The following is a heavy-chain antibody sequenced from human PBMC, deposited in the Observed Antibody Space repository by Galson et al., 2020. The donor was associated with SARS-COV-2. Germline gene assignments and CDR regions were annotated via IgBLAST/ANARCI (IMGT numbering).Heavy chain of an antibody. V-gene: IGHV3-30-3*01. CDR2: ISYDGSNK. J-gene: IGHJ6*04. CDR1: GFTFSNYA. CDR3: ARGTDDFWWGYLGMDV. D-gene: IGHD3-3*01. Sequence: GGSLRLSCAASGFTFSNYAMHWVRQAPGKGLEWVAIISYDGSNKYYADSVKGRFTISRDNSKNTLYLQMNSLRAEDTAVYYCARGTDDFWWGYLGMDVWGGGATVTVAS.